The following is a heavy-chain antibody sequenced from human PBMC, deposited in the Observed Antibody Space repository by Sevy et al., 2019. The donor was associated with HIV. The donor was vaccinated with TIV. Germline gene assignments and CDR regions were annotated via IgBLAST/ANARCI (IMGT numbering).Heavy chain of an antibody. D-gene: IGHD4-17*01. Sequence: GKSLKISCAASGFTFSSYAMSWIRQAPGKGLEWVSAITDSGGDTYYTDSVKGRFTISRDKSKNTVSLQMNCLRAEDTAMYYCVREGPYGDSSFDYWGQGTQVTVSS. CDR2: ITDSGGDT. V-gene: IGHV3-23*01. CDR3: VREGPYGDSSFDY. J-gene: IGHJ4*02. CDR1: GFTFSSYA.